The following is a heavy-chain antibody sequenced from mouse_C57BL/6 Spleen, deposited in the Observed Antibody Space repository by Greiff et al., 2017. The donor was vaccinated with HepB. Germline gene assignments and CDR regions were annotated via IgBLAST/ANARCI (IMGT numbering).Heavy chain of an antibody. D-gene: IGHD1-1*01. CDR3: AKCPFITTVVAPYAMDY. CDR2: IWRGGST. CDR1: GFSLTSYG. V-gene: IGHV2-5*01. Sequence: QVQLKESGPGLVQPSQSLSITCTVSGFSLTSYGVHWVRQSPGKGLEWLGVIWRGGSTDYNAAFMSRLSITKDNSKSQAFFKMNSLQADDTAIYYCAKCPFITTVVAPYAMDYWGQGTSVTVSS. J-gene: IGHJ4*01.